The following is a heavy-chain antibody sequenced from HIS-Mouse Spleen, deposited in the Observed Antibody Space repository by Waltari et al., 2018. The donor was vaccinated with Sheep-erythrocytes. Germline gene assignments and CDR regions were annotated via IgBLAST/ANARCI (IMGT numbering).Heavy chain of an antibody. J-gene: IGHJ3*02. Sequence: QVQLQQWGAGLLKPSETLSLTCAVYGGSFSGYYWSWIRQPPGKGLEWIGEINHSGSTNYNPSLKSRVNISVDTSKNQFSLKLSSVTAADTAVYYCALSVDLAGAFDIWGQGTMVTVSS. CDR3: ALSVDLAGAFDI. CDR1: GGSFSGYY. CDR2: INHSGST. V-gene: IGHV4-34*01. D-gene: IGHD6-19*01.